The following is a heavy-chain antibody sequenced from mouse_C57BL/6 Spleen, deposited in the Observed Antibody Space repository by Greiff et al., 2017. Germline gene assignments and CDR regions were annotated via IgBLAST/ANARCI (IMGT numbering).Heavy chain of an antibody. V-gene: IGHV1-59*01. CDR2: IDPSDSYT. CDR3: ARGGDGSYYFDY. D-gene: IGHD2-3*01. Sequence: VQLQQPGAELVRPGTSVKLSCKASGYTFTSYWMHWVKQRPGQGLEWIGVIDPSDSYTNYNQKFKGKATLTVDTSSSTAYMQLSSLTSEDSAVYYCARGGDGSYYFDYWGQGTTLTVSS. J-gene: IGHJ2*01. CDR1: GYTFTSYW.